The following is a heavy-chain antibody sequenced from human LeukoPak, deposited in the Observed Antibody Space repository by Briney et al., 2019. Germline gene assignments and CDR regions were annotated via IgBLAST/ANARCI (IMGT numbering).Heavy chain of an antibody. D-gene: IGHD1-26*01. CDR1: GLTFTNAW. J-gene: IGHJ3*02. V-gene: IGHV3-15*01. CDR2: VKSKTDGGTS. Sequence: GGSLRLSCATSGLTFTNAWMSWFRQAPGKGLEWVGRVKSKTDGGTSDYAAPVQGRFTISRDDSKNTLYLQMNSLKIEDTAVYYCATDPGEWEPIWGQGTMVTVSS. CDR3: ATDPGEWEPI.